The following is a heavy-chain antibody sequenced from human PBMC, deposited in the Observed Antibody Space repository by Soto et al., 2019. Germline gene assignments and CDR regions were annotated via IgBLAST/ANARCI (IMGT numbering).Heavy chain of an antibody. D-gene: IGHD5-18*01. CDR3: AKGRGYSYGIFDY. J-gene: IGHJ4*02. CDR2: ISGSGGST. CDR1: GFTFSSYA. Sequence: EVQLLVSGGGLVQPGGSLRLSCAASGFTFSSYAMSWVRQGPGKGLEWVSAISGSGGSTYYADSVKGRFTISRDNSKNTLYLQMNSLRAEDTAVYYCAKGRGYSYGIFDYWGQGTLVTVSS. V-gene: IGHV3-23*01.